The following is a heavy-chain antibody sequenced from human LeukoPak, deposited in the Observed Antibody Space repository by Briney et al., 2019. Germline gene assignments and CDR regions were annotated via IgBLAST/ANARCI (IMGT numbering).Heavy chain of an antibody. CDR2: IYYSGST. CDR1: GGSISSSSYY. Sequence: PSETLSLTCTVSGGSISSSSYYWGWIRQPPGKGLEWIGSIYYSGSTYYNPSLKSRVTISVDTSKNQFSLKLSSVTAADTAVYYCARVGPRVRHSIARMEATDAFDIWGQGTMVTVSS. D-gene: IGHD2-21*01. J-gene: IGHJ3*02. CDR3: ARVGPRVRHSIARMEATDAFDI. V-gene: IGHV4-39*07.